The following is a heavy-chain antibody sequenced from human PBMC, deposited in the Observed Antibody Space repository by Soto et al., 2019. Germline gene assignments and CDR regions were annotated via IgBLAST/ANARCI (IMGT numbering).Heavy chain of an antibody. Sequence: GGSLRLSCADSGFTFGNYWMHWVRQAPGKGLEWVSRIGGDGRNLNYADSVKGRFTISRDNAENTLYLQMNSLRAEDTAVYYCARCDSGYSYGYPYWGQGTLVTVSS. J-gene: IGHJ4*02. CDR2: IGGDGRNL. D-gene: IGHD5-18*01. CDR3: ARCDSGYSYGYPY. CDR1: GFTFGNYW. V-gene: IGHV3-74*01.